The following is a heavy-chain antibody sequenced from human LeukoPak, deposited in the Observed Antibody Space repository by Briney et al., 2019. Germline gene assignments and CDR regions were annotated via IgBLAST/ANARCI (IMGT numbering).Heavy chain of an antibody. J-gene: IGHJ4*02. CDR1: GYSISSGYY. CDR2: IYHSGST. D-gene: IGHD2-15*01. V-gene: IGHV4-38-2*01. Sequence: SETLSLTCAVSGYSISSGYYWGWTRQPPGKGLEWIGSIYHSGSTYYNPSLKSRVTISVDTSKNQFSLKLSSVTAADTAVYYCARSYCSGGSCYYFDYWGQGTLVTVSS. CDR3: ARSYCSGGSCYYFDY.